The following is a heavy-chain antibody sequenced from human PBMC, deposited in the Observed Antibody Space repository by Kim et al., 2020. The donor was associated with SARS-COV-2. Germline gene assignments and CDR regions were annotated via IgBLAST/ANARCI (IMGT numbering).Heavy chain of an antibody. CDR3: ARVGGGVMVRFPYYYSGMDV. V-gene: IGHV4-34*01. D-gene: IGHD3-10*01. J-gene: IGHJ6*02. CDR1: GGSFSGYY. CDR2: INHSGST. Sequence: SETLSLTCAVYGGSFSGYYWSWIRQPPGKGLEWIGEINHSGSTNYNPSLKSRVTISVDTSKNQFSLKLSSVTAADTAGYYCARVGGGVMVRFPYYYSGMDVWGQGTTVTVSS.